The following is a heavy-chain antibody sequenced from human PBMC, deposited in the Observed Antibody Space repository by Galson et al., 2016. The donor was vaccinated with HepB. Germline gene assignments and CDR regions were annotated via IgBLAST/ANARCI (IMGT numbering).Heavy chain of an antibody. D-gene: IGHD6-19*01. Sequence: SLRLSCAASGFTFEDYAIHWVSQVPGKGLELVASINSNSVIIGYADSVKGRFTITRDNAKNSVYLQMDFVRVEDTARRHCVKDYGEWLGAFDSWGQGVLVIVSS. J-gene: IGHJ4*01. CDR3: VKDYGEWLGAFDS. V-gene: IGHV3-9*01. CDR2: INSNSVII. CDR1: GFTFEDYA.